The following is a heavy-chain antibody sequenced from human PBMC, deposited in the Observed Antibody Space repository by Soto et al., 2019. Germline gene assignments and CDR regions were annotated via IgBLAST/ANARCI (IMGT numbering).Heavy chain of an antibody. Sequence: QVQLQEAGPGLVKPSETLALNCSVSGASVSSGDYYWSWIRQPPGKGLEWIGYIYFSGATSYDPSLKRRVSISIDTFKNHFSLKLKSVTAADTAVYYCVRAHADDSCGYYLDYWGQRLLVSVSS. CDR1: GASVSSGDYY. CDR3: VRAHADDSCGYYLDY. V-gene: IGHV4-61*03. D-gene: IGHD3-22*01. J-gene: IGHJ4*02. CDR2: IYFSGAT.